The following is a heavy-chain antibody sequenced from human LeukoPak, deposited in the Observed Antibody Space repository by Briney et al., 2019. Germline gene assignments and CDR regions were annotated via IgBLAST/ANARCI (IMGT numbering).Heavy chain of an antibody. V-gene: IGHV4-34*01. CDR1: GGSFSGYY. Sequence: KTSETLSLTCAVYGGSFSGYYWSWIRQPPGKGLEWIGEINHSGSTNYNPSLKSRVTISVDTPKNQFSLKLSSVTAADTAVYYCATHNLGIAARRKAFDIWGQGTMVTVSS. CDR3: ATHNLGIAARRKAFDI. D-gene: IGHD6-6*01. CDR2: INHSGST. J-gene: IGHJ3*02.